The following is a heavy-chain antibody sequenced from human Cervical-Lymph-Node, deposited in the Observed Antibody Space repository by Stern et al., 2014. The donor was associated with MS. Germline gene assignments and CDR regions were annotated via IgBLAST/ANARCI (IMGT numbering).Heavy chain of an antibody. D-gene: IGHD5-12*01. V-gene: IGHV3-23*04. Sequence: VQLVESGGGLVQPWGSLTLSCAASGFTFSSYVMNWVRQAPGKGLEWDSAISGSGAGTYYAGSLKGRFTISRDNSKSTLYLQMSSLRAEDTAVYYCAKPQYSGHAVGTFDYWGQGILVTVSS. CDR2: ISGSGAGT. CDR3: AKPQYSGHAVGTFDY. CDR1: GFTFSSYV. J-gene: IGHJ4*02.